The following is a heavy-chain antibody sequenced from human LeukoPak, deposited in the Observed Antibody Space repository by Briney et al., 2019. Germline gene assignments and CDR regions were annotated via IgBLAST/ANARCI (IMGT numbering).Heavy chain of an antibody. V-gene: IGHV4-34*01. Sequence: SETLSLTCAVYGGSFSGYYWSWIRQPPGKGLEWIGEINHSGSTNYNPSLKSRVTISVDTSKNQFSLKLSSVTAADTAVYYCARERVRRGYSGYPSTKNDYWGQGTLVTVSS. CDR2: INHSGST. J-gene: IGHJ4*02. D-gene: IGHD5-12*01. CDR1: GGSFSGYY. CDR3: ARERVRRGYSGYPSTKNDY.